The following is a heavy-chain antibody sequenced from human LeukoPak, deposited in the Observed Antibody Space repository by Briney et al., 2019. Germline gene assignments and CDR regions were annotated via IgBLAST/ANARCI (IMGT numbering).Heavy chain of an antibody. V-gene: IGHV4-38-2*01. CDR2: ISHTGTT. CDR1: GYSITSDYN. J-gene: IGHJ5*02. D-gene: IGHD2-2*01. CDR3: ARFGSTSGRGFDP. Sequence: SETLSLTCAVSGYSITSDYNWGWIRQPPGKGLEWVGTISHTGTTYYNPSLKSRVTISIDTSDQFSVKLTSVTAADTAVYYCARFGSTSGRGFDPWGQGTLVTVSS.